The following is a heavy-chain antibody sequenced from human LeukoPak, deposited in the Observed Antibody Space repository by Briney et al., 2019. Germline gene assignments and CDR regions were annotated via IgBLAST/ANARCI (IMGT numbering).Heavy chain of an antibody. D-gene: IGHD1-7*01. Sequence: ASVKVSCKAAGFTFTAYYLHLVRQAPGQGLEWLGWINPNTGGTNYAQRFQGRVTMTRDTSISTAYMELSRLISDDAAIYYCARDSRRENYPLFDLSGQRTLVTVSS. CDR2: INPNTGGT. CDR1: GFTFTAYY. J-gene: IGHJ4*02. CDR3: ARDSRRENYPLFDL. V-gene: IGHV1-2*02.